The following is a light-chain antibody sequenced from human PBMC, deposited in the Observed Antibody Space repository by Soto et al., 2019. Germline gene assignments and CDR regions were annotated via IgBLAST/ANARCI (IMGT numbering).Light chain of an antibody. CDR3: QQYNTHFTWT. V-gene: IGKV1-5*03. CDR2: RAS. Sequence: DIQLTQTPSTLSASVGDRFTITCRASQSISTWLAWYQQKPGKAPKVXXYRASSLESGVPSRFSGSGSDTEFTLTISSLQPDDFANYYCQQYNTHFTWTFGQGTKVDIK. J-gene: IGKJ1*01. CDR1: QSISTW.